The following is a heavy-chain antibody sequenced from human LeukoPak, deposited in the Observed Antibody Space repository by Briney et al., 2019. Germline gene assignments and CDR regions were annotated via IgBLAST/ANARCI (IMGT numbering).Heavy chain of an antibody. V-gene: IGHV3-49*04. CDR3: TSEYFDH. CDR2: IRSKSYGGTT. J-gene: IGHJ4*02. CDR1: GFTFGDYV. Sequence: SLRLSCTASGFTFGDYVMSWVRQAPGKGLEWVGFIRSKSYGGTTEYAASVKGRFTISRDDSKSIAYLQMHSLKTEDTAVYYCTSEYFDHWGQGTLVPVSS.